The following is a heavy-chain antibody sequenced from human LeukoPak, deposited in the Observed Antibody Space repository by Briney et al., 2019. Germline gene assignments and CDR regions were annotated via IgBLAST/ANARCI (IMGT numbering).Heavy chain of an antibody. Sequence: GGSLRLSCAASGFTFSRFGMHWVRQAPGKGLEWEAVIWFDGSSTYYADSVKGRFTISRDNSKNMLYLQMNSLRVEDTGVYFCARDSAPYCGGDCYFDYWGHGTLVSVSS. CDR2: IWFDGSST. J-gene: IGHJ4*01. V-gene: IGHV3-33*01. CDR3: ARDSAPYCGGDCYFDY. CDR1: GFTFSRFG. D-gene: IGHD2-21*02.